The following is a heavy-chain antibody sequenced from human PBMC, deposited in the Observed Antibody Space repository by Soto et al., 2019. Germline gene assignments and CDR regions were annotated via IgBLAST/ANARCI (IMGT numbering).Heavy chain of an antibody. V-gene: IGHV3-30*18. CDR3: AKPRLYYGDYGTYSFNL. Sequence: GGSPRLSCAASGVIFSTYGMHWVRQAPGKGLEWVAVISYDGSNKYYADSVKGRFTISRDNSKNTPYLQMNSLRAEDTAVYYCAKPRLYYGDYGTYSFNLWGQGTLVTVSS. J-gene: IGHJ4*02. CDR1: GVIFSTYG. D-gene: IGHD4-17*01. CDR2: ISYDGSNK.